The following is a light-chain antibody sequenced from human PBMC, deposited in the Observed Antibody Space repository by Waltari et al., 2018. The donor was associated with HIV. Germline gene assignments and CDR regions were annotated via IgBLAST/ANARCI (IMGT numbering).Light chain of an antibody. V-gene: IGLV1-40*01. Sequence: QSVLTQPPSVSGAPGQRVTISCTGSSSNLVAGYDVHWYQQLPGTAPKLLIYGNSNRPSGVPDRFSGSKSGTSASLAITGLQAEDEADYYCQSYDSSLSGHVVFGGGTKLTVL. J-gene: IGLJ2*01. CDR1: SSNLVAGYD. CDR2: GNS. CDR3: QSYDSSLSGHVV.